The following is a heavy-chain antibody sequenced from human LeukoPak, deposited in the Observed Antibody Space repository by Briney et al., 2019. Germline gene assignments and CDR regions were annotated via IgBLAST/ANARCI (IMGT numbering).Heavy chain of an antibody. CDR1: GFTFSSYG. CDR3: ASLLAPDFWRDGEYDY. V-gene: IGHV3-30*02. CDR2: IRYDGSNK. D-gene: IGHD3-3*01. Sequence: GGSLRLSCAASGFTFSSYGMHWVRQAPGKGLEWVAFIRYDGSNKYYADSVKGRFTTSRDNSKNTLYLQMNSLRAEDTAVYYCASLLAPDFWRDGEYDYWGQGTLVTVSS. J-gene: IGHJ4*02.